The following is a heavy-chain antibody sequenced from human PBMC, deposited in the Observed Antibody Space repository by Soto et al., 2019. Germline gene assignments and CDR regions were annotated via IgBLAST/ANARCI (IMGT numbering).Heavy chain of an antibody. J-gene: IGHJ4*02. CDR3: ARDRNDNAYFD. V-gene: IGHV3-33*01. CDR2: IWFDGSQQ. D-gene: IGHD3-16*01. CDR1: GFIFSGNG. Sequence: QVQLVESGGGVVQPGRSLRLSCAASGFIFSGNGMHWVRQAPGKGLEWVAMIWFDGSQQRYADSVQGRFIISRDNSKSRLDLEMNSLRVEDTAVYYCARDRNDNAYFDWGQGTLVTVSS.